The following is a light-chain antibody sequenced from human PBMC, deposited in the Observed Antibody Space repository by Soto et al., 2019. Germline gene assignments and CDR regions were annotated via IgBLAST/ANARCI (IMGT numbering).Light chain of an antibody. CDR3: LRYGDSPPAYT. Sequence: EIVLTQSPGTVSLSPGERATLSCRASQSVSSRNLAWYRQKPGQAPILLIFCASNRATGIPDRFSGSGSGTDFTITISRLEPEDCAVYYCLRYGDSPPAYTVGQGTKLEIK. V-gene: IGKV3-20*01. CDR1: QSVSSRN. J-gene: IGKJ2*01. CDR2: CAS.